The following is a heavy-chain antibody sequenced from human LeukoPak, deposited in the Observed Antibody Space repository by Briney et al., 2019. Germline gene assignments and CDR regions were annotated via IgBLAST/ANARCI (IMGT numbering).Heavy chain of an antibody. CDR2: ISYDGSNK. CDR3: ARQWLSVEDAFDI. CDR1: GFTFSSYA. J-gene: IGHJ3*02. V-gene: IGHV3-30-3*01. D-gene: IGHD3-22*01. Sequence: GGSLRLSCAASGFTFSSYAMHWVRQAPGKGLEWVAVISYDGSNKYYADSVKGRFTISRDNSKNTLYLQMNSLRAEDTAVYYCARQWLSVEDAFDIWGQGTMVTVSS.